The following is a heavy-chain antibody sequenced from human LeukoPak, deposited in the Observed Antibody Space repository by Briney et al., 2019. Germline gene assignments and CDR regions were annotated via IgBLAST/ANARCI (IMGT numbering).Heavy chain of an antibody. Sequence: PSETLSLTCAVYGGSFSGYYWSWIRQPPGKGLEWIGSIYHSGSTYYNPSLKSRVTISVDTSKNQFSLKLSSVTAADTAVYYCARDPGYYFDYWGLGTLVTVSS. CDR3: ARDPGYYFDY. V-gene: IGHV4-34*01. CDR1: GGSFSGYY. D-gene: IGHD3-10*01. J-gene: IGHJ4*02. CDR2: IYHSGST.